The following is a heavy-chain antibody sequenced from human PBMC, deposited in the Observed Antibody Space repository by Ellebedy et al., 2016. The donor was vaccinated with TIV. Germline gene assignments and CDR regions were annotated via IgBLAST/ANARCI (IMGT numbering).Heavy chain of an antibody. CDR1: GDSISSSNW. CDR2: IYQSGST. CDR3: ARLAYSNRYYYYGMDV. V-gene: IGHV4-4*02. Sequence: MPSETLSLTCAVSGDSISSSNWWNWVRQTPGKGLEWIGEIYQSGSTNYNPSLKSRVTISVDKSENQFSLKLTSVTAADTAVYYCARLAYSNRYYYYGMDVWGQGTTVTVSS. J-gene: IGHJ6*02. D-gene: IGHD4-11*01.